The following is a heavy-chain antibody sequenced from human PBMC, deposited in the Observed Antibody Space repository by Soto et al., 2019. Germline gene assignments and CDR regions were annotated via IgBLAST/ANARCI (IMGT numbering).Heavy chain of an antibody. Sequence: QVQLQESGPGLVKPSETLSLTCAVSGDSISTYYCMWIRQPPGKGLESIGYLYYGRSANYNPSLKSRVTLSVDTSTNQCSLTLIYMTAADTAVYYCALRSMAVVPEYWGQGTLVTVSS. V-gene: IGHV4-59*01. CDR3: ALRSMAVVPEY. J-gene: IGHJ4*02. D-gene: IGHD3-22*01. CDR2: LYYGRSA. CDR1: GDSISTYY.